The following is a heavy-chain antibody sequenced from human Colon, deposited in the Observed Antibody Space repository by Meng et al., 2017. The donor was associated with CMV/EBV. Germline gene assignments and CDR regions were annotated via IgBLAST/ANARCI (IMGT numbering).Heavy chain of an antibody. CDR1: TFYSYG. CDR3: ARGYFYDNSGRYYFDY. V-gene: IGHV3-30*03. J-gene: IGHJ4*02. CDR2: ISYDGSNE. Sequence: TFYSYGMHWVRQAPGKGLEWVSLISYDGSNEYYSDSVKGRFTIFRDNSENTLYLQMNSLRPEDTAVYYCARGYFYDNSGRYYFDYWGQGTLVTVSS. D-gene: IGHD3-22*01.